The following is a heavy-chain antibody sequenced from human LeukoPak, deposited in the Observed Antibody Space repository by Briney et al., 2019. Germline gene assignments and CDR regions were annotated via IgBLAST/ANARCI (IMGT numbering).Heavy chain of an antibody. CDR2: IKQDGSEK. D-gene: IGHD6-13*01. Sequence: GGSLRLSCAASGLTFSNYWMTWVRQAPGKGLEWVANIKQDGSEKYYVDSVKGRFTISRDNAKNSLYLQMNSLRAEDTAVYYCAREAIIAAAGPDGDYFDYWGQGTLVTVSS. V-gene: IGHV3-7*01. CDR1: GLTFSNYW. J-gene: IGHJ4*02. CDR3: AREAIIAAAGPDGDYFDY.